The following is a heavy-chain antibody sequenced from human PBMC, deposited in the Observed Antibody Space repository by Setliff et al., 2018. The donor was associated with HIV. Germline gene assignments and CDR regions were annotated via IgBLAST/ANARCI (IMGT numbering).Heavy chain of an antibody. V-gene: IGHV4-39*01. CDR3: ARHDGGGWYVRVLATSFDY. Sequence: SETLSLTCTVSGGSISSSVYYWGWIRQPPGKGLEWLGSIYYSGRTYYNPSLKSRVTISVDTSKNQFSLKLSSVTAAATAVYYCARHDGGGWYVRVLATSFDYWGQGTLVTVSS. CDR2: IYYSGRT. J-gene: IGHJ4*02. D-gene: IGHD6-19*01. CDR1: GGSISSSVYY.